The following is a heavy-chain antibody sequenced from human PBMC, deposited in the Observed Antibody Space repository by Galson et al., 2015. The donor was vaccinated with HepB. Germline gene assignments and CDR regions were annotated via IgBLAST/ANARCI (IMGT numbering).Heavy chain of an antibody. Sequence: SETLSLTCTVSGGSINNYYWGWIRQPPGKGLEWIGYIFYSGTTNYNPSLESRVTMSVDTSKNQFSLRLSSVTAADTAMYYCARYSSGWYFYFDSLGQGTLVTVSS. V-gene: IGHV4-59*01. D-gene: IGHD6-19*01. CDR1: GGSINNYY. CDR3: ARYSSGWYFYFDS. J-gene: IGHJ4*02. CDR2: IFYSGTT.